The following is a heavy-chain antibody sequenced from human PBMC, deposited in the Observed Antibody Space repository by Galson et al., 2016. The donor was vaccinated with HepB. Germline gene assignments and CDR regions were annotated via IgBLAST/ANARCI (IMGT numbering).Heavy chain of an antibody. V-gene: IGHV4-4*02. J-gene: IGHJ6*03. CDR1: GGSISSSNW. D-gene: IGHD4-17*01. CDR2: IYHSGST. Sequence: ETLSLTCAVSGGSISSSNWWSWVRQPPGKGLEWIGEIYHSGSTTYNPSLKSRVTISLDKSKNQFSLKLSSVTAADTAVYYCARGDNPDYGDYASAYYYMDVWGKGTTVTVSS. CDR3: ARGDNPDYGDYASAYYYMDV.